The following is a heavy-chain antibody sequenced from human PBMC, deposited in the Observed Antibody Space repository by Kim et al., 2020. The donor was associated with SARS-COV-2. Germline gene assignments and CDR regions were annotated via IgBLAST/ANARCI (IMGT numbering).Heavy chain of an antibody. CDR2: ISGSGGST. Sequence: GGSLRLSCAXSGFTFSNYAMTWVRQVPGKGLEWVSAISGSGGSTYYADSVKGRFTISRDNSKNTLYLQMNSLRAEDTAVYYCAKDEVTMVRGVMPIWGQGTLVTVSS. D-gene: IGHD3-10*01. CDR3: AKDEVTMVRGVMPI. V-gene: IGHV3-23*01. CDR1: GFTFSNYA. J-gene: IGHJ4*02.